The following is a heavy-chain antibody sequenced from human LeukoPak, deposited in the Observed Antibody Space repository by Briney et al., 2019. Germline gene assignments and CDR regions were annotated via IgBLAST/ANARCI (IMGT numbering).Heavy chain of an antibody. CDR1: GFTFSNSA. V-gene: IGHV3-23*01. D-gene: IGHD2-15*01. CDR2: ISGVGDST. CDR3: AKRADGCSGVSCYYYYMVV. J-gene: IGHJ6*03. Sequence: GGSLRLSCAASGFTFSNSAMTWVRQAPGKGLEWVSTISGVGDSTYYAESVKGRFTMSRDNSTNTVYLQMNSLRAEDTAIYYCAKRADGCSGVSCYYYYMVVWGKGTTVTVSS.